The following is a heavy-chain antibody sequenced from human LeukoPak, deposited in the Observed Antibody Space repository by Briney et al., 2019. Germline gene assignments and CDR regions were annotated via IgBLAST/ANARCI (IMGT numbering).Heavy chain of an antibody. J-gene: IGHJ4*02. CDR2: IYTSGST. CDR3: ARDQLARGSPTLKEEYYFDY. Sequence: SETLSLTCTVSGGSISSYYWSWIRQPAGKGLEWIGRIYTSGSTNYNPSLKSRVTMSVDTSKNQFSLTLSSVTAADTAVYYCARDQLARGSPTLKEEYYFDYWGQGTLVTVSS. V-gene: IGHV4-4*07. CDR1: GGSISSYY. D-gene: IGHD1-1*01.